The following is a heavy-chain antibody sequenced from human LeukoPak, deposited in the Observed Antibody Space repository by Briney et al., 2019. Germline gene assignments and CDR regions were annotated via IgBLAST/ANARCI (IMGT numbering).Heavy chain of an antibody. CDR2: IYTSGST. V-gene: IGHV4-61*02. Sequence: SQTLSLTCTVSGGSISSGSYYWSWIRQPAGKGLEWIGRIYTSGSTNYYPSLKSRVTISVDTSKNQFSLKLSSVTAADTAVYYCARALSTATYSSGYYLAFDIWGQGTMVTVSS. CDR1: GGSISSGSYY. J-gene: IGHJ3*02. CDR3: ARALSTATYSSGYYLAFDI. D-gene: IGHD3-22*01.